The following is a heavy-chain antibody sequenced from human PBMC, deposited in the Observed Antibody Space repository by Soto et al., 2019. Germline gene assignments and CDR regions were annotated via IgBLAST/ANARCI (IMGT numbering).Heavy chain of an antibody. J-gene: IGHJ4*02. V-gene: IGHV1-18*01. CDR1: GYTFTSYD. D-gene: IGHD5-12*01. CDR2: IRPTNGYT. CDR3: PIDYSMVATCYGY. Sequence: QVQLVQSGPEVKKPGASVKVSCKASGYTFTSYDITWVRQAPGQGLEWMGWIRPTNGYTNYAEKLQGRVTVTTDTSTSTASIELRSLRSDDTAVYYCPIDYSMVATCYGYWRQGTLVTVSS.